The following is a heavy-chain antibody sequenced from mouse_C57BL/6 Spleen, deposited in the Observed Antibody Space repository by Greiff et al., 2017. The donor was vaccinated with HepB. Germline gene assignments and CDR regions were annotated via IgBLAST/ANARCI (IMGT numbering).Heavy chain of an antibody. V-gene: IGHV1-64*01. CDR2: IHPNSGST. CDR3: ARSYDSDYYYAMDY. Sequence: QVQLQQPGAELVKPGASVKLSCKASGYTFTSYWMHWVKQRPGQGLEWIGMIHPNSGSTNYNEKFKSKATLTVDKSSSTAYMQLSSLTSEDSAVYYCARSYDSDYYYAMDYWGQGTSVTVSS. CDR1: GYTFTSYW. D-gene: IGHD2-4*01. J-gene: IGHJ4*01.